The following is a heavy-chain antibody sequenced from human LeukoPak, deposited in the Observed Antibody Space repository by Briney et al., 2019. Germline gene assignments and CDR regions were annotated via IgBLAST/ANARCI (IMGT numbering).Heavy chain of an antibody. CDR1: GFTFSSDA. V-gene: IGHV3-23*01. D-gene: IGHD3-16*02. CDR3: AMNRWEY. J-gene: IGHJ4*02. CDR2: ISGSGGST. Sequence: PGGSLRLSCAASGFTFSSDAVSWVRQAPGKGLEWVSGISGSGGSTYYADSVRGRFTISRDNSKNTLYLQMNSLRVEDTAVYFCAMNRWEYWGQGILVTVSS.